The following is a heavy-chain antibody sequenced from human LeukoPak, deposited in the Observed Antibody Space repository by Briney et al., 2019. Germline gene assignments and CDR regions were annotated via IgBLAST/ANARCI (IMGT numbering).Heavy chain of an antibody. CDR3: AREGGPYRPLDY. J-gene: IGHJ4*02. Sequence: PGGSLRLSCAASGFIFSDAWMSWVRQPPGKGLEWIGEVNLHGDTNYNPSLKSRVDISVDKSENHISLQLTAVTAADTAVYYCAREGGPYRPLDYSGQGILVTVSS. CDR2: VNLHGDT. D-gene: IGHD3-16*02. CDR1: GFIFSDAW. V-gene: IGHV4-4*02.